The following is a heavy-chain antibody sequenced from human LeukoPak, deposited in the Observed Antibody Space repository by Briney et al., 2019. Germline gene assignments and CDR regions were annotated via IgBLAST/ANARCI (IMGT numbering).Heavy chain of an antibody. CDR2: IYYSGST. J-gene: IGHJ5*02. CDR1: GGPISSYY. Sequence: SDPLPLPCTVSGGPISSYYWLWIRQPPGRGLEGIGYIYYSGSTNYNPSLKSRVTISVDTSKNQFSLRLSSVTAADTAVYYCARVGCNYGGTNWFDPWGQGTLVTVSS. D-gene: IGHD4-11*01. CDR3: ARVGCNYGGTNWFDP. V-gene: IGHV4-59*07.